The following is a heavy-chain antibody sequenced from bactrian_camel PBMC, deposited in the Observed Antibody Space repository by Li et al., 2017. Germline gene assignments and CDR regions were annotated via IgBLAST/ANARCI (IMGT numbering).Heavy chain of an antibody. CDR3: VREASPSYEYNY. V-gene: IGHV3-2*01. J-gene: IGHJ4*01. CDR2: IASDGSNT. CDR1: GFTLGNYY. Sequence: QLVESGGGLVQPGGSLRLSCVASGFTLGNYYMSWVRQAPGKGLEWVSSIASDGSNTYYADSVKGRFTISRDNAKNTVYLQMNSLKPEDTAVYYCVREASPSYEYNYWGQGTQVTVS.